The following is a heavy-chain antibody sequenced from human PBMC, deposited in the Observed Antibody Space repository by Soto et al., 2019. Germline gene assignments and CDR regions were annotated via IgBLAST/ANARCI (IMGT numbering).Heavy chain of an antibody. D-gene: IGHD3-16*01. CDR1: GYTLTELS. V-gene: IGHV1-24*01. Sequence: ASVKVSCKVSGYTLTELSMHWVRQAPGKGLEWMGGFDPEDGETIYAQKFQGRVTPDTSKNQFSLHLNSVTPEDTAVYYCAREFPYYVSSDSYLDYWGQGALVTVSS. J-gene: IGHJ4*02. CDR3: AREFPYYVSSDSYLDY. CDR2: FDPEDGET.